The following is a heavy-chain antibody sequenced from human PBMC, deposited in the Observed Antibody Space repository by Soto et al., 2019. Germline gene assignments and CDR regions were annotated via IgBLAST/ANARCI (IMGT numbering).Heavy chain of an antibody. Sequence: SVKVSCKASGGTFSSYAISWVRQAPGQGLEWMGGIIPIFGTANYAQKFQGRVTITADESTSTAYMELSSLRSEDTAVYYCARGKQQPYYYYGMDVWGQGTTVTVSS. CDR2: IIPIFGTA. CDR3: ARGKQQPYYYYGMDV. V-gene: IGHV1-69*13. D-gene: IGHD6-13*01. CDR1: GGTFSSYA. J-gene: IGHJ6*02.